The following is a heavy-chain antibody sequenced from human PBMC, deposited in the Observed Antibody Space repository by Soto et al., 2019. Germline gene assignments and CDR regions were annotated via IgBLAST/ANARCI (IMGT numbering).Heavy chain of an antibody. J-gene: IGHJ5*02. Sequence: GASVKVSCKASGYTFTSYGISWVRQAPGQRLEWMGWISAYNGNTNYAQKLQGRVTMTTDTSTSTAYMELRSLRSDDTAVYYCARDPGVVVTAISWFDPWGQGTLVTVSS. CDR2: ISAYNGNT. V-gene: IGHV1-18*01. CDR3: ARDPGVVVTAISWFDP. D-gene: IGHD2-21*02. CDR1: GYTFTSYG.